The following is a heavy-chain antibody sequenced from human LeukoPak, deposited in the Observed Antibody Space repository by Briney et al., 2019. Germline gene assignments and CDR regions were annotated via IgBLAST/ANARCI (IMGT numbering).Heavy chain of an antibody. Sequence: GGSLRLSCAASTFTLSNYWMAWVRQAPGKWLEWVANIKTDGSEKYYLDSVKDRFTISRDNNKNSLYLQMNSLRVEDTAVYYCARSPALMAYFDFWGQGTLVAVSS. CDR3: ARSPALMAYFDF. CDR1: TFTLSNYW. V-gene: IGHV3-7*01. D-gene: IGHD2-2*01. J-gene: IGHJ4*02. CDR2: IKTDGSEK.